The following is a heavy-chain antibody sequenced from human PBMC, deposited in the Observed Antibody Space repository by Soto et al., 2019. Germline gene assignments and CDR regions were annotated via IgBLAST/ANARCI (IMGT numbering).Heavy chain of an antibody. Sequence: GGSLRLSCAASGFTFSSYGLHWVRQAPGKGLEWVSVIWYDGSNRYYADSVKGRFTISRDNSKNTVYLQMNSLRAEDTAVYYCARDGRGSSWPDHYFDCWGQGTLVTVSS. CDR3: ARDGRGSSWPDHYFDC. CDR1: GFTFSSYG. J-gene: IGHJ4*02. D-gene: IGHD6-13*01. CDR2: IWYDGSNR. V-gene: IGHV3-33*01.